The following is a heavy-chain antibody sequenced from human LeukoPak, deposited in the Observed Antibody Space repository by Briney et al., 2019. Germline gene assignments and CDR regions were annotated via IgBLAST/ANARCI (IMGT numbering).Heavy chain of an antibody. D-gene: IGHD1-7*01. J-gene: IGHJ4*02. Sequence: ASVKVSCKVSGYTLTELSMHWVRQAPGKGLEWMGGFDPEDGETIYAQKFQGRVTMTEDTSTDTAYMELSSLRSEDTAVYYCATVLDTQLELLVVDKYYFDYWGQGTLVTVSS. V-gene: IGHV1-24*01. CDR3: ATVLDTQLELLVVDKYYFDY. CDR2: FDPEDGET. CDR1: GYTLTELS.